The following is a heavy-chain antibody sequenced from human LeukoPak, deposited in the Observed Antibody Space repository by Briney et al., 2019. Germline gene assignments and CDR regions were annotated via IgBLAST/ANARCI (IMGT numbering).Heavy chain of an antibody. CDR3: ARLATRYCSGGSCYPNWFDP. V-gene: IGHV4-31*03. CDR2: IYYSGST. J-gene: IGHJ5*02. D-gene: IGHD2-15*01. Sequence: PSQTLSLTCTVSGGSISSGGYYWSWLRQHPGKGLEWIGYIYYSGSTYYNPSLKSRVTISVDTSKNQFSLKLSSVTAADTAVYYCARLATRYCSGGSCYPNWFDPWGQGTLVTVSS. CDR1: GGSISSGGYY.